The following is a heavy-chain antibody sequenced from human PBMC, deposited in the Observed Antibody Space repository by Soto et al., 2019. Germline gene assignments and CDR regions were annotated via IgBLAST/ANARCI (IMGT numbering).Heavy chain of an antibody. CDR2: ISGSGGST. CDR1: GFTFSSYA. CDR3: AKLPAGYNTPYYWYFDL. J-gene: IGHJ2*01. D-gene: IGHD2-2*01. V-gene: IGHV3-23*01. Sequence: GGSLRLSCAASGFTFSSYAMSWVRQAPGKGLEWVSAISGSGGSTYYADSVKGRFTISRDNSKNTLYLQMNSLRAEDTAVYYCAKLPAGYNTPYYWYFDLWGRGTLVTVSS.